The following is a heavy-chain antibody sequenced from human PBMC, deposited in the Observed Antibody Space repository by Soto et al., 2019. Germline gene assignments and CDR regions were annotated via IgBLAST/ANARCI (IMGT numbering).Heavy chain of an antibody. CDR2: ISGSGGST. CDR3: AKSYSSNWYDYFDY. Sequence: LRLSCASSEFTFSTYAMSWVRQAPGKGLEWVSAISGSGGSTYYADSVKGRFTISRDTSKNTLYLQMNSLRAEDTALYYCAKSYSSNWYDYFDYWGQGTLVTVSS. CDR1: EFTFSTYA. V-gene: IGHV3-23*01. D-gene: IGHD6-13*01. J-gene: IGHJ4*02.